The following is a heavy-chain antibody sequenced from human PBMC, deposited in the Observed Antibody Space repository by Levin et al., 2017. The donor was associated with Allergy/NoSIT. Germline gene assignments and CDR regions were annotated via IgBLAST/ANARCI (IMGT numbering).Heavy chain of an antibody. CDR2: IHYRGGT. J-gene: IGHJ4*02. CDR3: ARMSDADGNFYPDDF. CDR1: GGSISGHY. Sequence: KSSETLSLTCIVSGGSISGHYWSWIRQAAGKGLEWIGRIHYRGGTTYNPSLESRIFMSVDTSENQFSLTLTSVTAADTALYCCARMSDADGNFYPDDFWGPGTLVTVSS. D-gene: IGHD1-1*01. V-gene: IGHV4-4*07.